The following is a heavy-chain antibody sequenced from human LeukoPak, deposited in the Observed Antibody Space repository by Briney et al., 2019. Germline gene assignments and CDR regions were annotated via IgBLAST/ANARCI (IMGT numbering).Heavy chain of an antibody. CDR1: GGSFAGSY. D-gene: IGHD3-9*01. Sequence: SETLSLTCAVYGGSFAGSYWGWLRQPPGKGLEWIGEVNDRGSPIYDPSLKRRVTISMDTSKNQFSLKLRSVTAADTAVYYCARGDKYFDLLTGSYRDRYFDYWGQGTLVTVSS. J-gene: IGHJ4*02. V-gene: IGHV4-34*01. CDR3: ARGDKYFDLLTGSYRDRYFDY. CDR2: VNDRGSP.